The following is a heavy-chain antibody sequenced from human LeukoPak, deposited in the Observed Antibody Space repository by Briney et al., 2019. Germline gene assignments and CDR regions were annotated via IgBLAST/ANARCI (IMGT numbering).Heavy chain of an antibody. CDR2: NCGIGGGT. Sequence: WGSLRLSCAASGLAFSRDAIGWGRAAPQGRRWWGSGNCGIGGGTYYAGSVKGRFTISRANSKNTLYLQMNSLRAEDTAVYYCAKNVAAARQGGDYWGQGILVKVSS. J-gene: IGHJ4*02. CDR1: GLAFSRDA. D-gene: IGHD6-6*01. V-gene: IGHV3-23*01. CDR3: AKNVAAARQGGDY.